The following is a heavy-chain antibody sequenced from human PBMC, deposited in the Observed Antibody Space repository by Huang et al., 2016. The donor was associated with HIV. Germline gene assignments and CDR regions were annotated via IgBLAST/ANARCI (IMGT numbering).Heavy chain of an antibody. CDR1: GDSIRSGGFY. J-gene: IGHJ4*02. Sequence: QVQLQESGPGLVKPSQTLYLTCTVSGDSIRSGGFYWTWIRQSPAKGLEWIGYSYYGGSSDYNPSLKSRVSISIDAFKNRVSLKLKSVTVADTAVYYCARAPATHSVFFYWGQGTLVTVSA. CDR3: ARAPATHSVFFY. D-gene: IGHD3-3*01. V-gene: IGHV4-30-4*08. CDR2: SYYGGSS.